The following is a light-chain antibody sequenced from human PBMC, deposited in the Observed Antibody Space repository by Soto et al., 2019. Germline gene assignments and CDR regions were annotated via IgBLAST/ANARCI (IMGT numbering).Light chain of an antibody. CDR1: QSIDSTH. V-gene: IGKV3-20*01. Sequence: EIVLTQSPDTLSLSTCERATLSRRASQSIDSTHLVWYQQKPGQAPSLLIFGASSRATGIPDRFSGSGSGTDFTLTIRGLQPEDFAVYYCQQYSTSPGTFGQGTKVDIK. J-gene: IGKJ1*01. CDR2: GAS. CDR3: QQYSTSPGT.